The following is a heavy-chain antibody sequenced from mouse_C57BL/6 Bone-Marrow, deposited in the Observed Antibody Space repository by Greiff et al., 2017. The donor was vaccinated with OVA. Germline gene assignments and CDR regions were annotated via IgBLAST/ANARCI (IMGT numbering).Heavy chain of an antibody. CDR2: ISDGGSYT. J-gene: IGHJ2*01. V-gene: IGHV5-4*01. Sequence: DVQLVESGGGLVKPGGSLKLSCAASGFTFSSYAMSWVRQTPEKRLEWVATISDGGSYTYYPDNVKGRFTISRDNAKNNLYLQMSHLKSEDTAMYYCARDPPYYFDYWGQGTTLTVSS. CDR1: GFTFSSYA. CDR3: ARDPPYYFDY.